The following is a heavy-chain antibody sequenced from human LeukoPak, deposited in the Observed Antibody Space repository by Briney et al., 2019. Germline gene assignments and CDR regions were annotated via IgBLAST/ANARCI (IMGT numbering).Heavy chain of an antibody. CDR3: ARAREPLLYTYYFDF. CDR1: GGSISSSNW. D-gene: IGHD2-2*02. V-gene: IGHV4-4*02. J-gene: IGHJ4*02. Sequence: SGNLSLTCDVSGGSISSSNWWSWVRQPPGKGLEWIGEIYHSGSTNYNPSLKSRVTILVDTSKNQFSLKLTSVIVADTAVYYCARAREPLLYTYYFDFWGQGTLVTVSS. CDR2: IYHSGST.